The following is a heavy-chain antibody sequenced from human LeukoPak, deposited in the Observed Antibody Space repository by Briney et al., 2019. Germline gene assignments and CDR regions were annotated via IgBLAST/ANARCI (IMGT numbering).Heavy chain of an antibody. D-gene: IGHD2-2*01. CDR1: GYTFTGYY. Sequence: GASVKVSCKASGYTFTGYYMHWVRQAPGQGLEWMGWINPNSGDTNYAQKFQGRVTMTRDTSISTAYMELSRLRSDDTAVYYCARASAPIVVVPAAPDYWGQGTLVTVSS. CDR2: INPNSGDT. CDR3: ARASAPIVVVPAAPDY. J-gene: IGHJ4*02. V-gene: IGHV1-2*02.